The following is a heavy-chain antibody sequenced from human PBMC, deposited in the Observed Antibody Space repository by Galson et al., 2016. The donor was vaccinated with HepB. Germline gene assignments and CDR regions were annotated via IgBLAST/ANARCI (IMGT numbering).Heavy chain of an antibody. J-gene: IGHJ1*01. D-gene: IGHD2/OR15-2a*01. CDR1: GFTFNTYG. CDR2: ISSSSDII. CDR3: ARNPEVNITLQH. Sequence: SLRLSCAASGFTFNTYGMNWVRQAPGKGLEWISFISSSSDIIHYADSVKGRFTISRDNAKNALHLQMNSLRDEDMAVYYCARNPEVNITLQHWGQGTLVTVSS. V-gene: IGHV3-48*02.